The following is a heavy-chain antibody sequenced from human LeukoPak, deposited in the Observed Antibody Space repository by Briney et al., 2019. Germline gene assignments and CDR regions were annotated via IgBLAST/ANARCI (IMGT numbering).Heavy chain of an antibody. Sequence: GGSLRLSCAASGFTFSSYSMNRVRQAPGKGLEWVSSISSSSSYIYYADSVKGRFTISRDNAKNSLYLQMNSLRAEDTAVYYCARDRSSGWYVLHYYYYMDVWGKGTTVTVSS. CDR3: ARDRSSGWYVLHYYYYMDV. CDR1: GFTFSSYS. D-gene: IGHD6-19*01. V-gene: IGHV3-21*01. CDR2: ISSSSSYI. J-gene: IGHJ6*03.